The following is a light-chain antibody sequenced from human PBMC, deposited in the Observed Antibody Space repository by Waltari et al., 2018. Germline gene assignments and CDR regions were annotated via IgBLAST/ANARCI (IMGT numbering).Light chain of an antibody. CDR3: QQYSSSSMFS. CDR2: KTF. J-gene: IGKJ2*03. V-gene: IGKV1-5*03. CDR1: QSISTL. Sequence: DIQMTQSPSTLSASVGDRVTITCRASQSISTLLAWFQQKPGNPPKLLIYKTFNLERGVPSRFSGSGSGTEFTRTITSLQPDDFATYYCQQYSSSSMFSVGQGTKLEIK.